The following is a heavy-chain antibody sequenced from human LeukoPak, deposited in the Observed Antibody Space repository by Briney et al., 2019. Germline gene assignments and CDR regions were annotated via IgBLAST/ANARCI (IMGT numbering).Heavy chain of an antibody. CDR1: GYTFTSYG. V-gene: IGHV1-18*01. J-gene: IGHJ4*02. CDR3: ASEPTRDTAMVTSY. D-gene: IGHD5-18*01. Sequence: GESLKISCRGSGYTFTSYGISWVRQAPGQGLEWMGWISAYNGNTNYAQKLQGRVTMTTDTSTSTAYMELRSLRSDDTAVYYCASEPTRDTAMVTSYWGQRTLVTVSS. CDR2: ISAYNGNT.